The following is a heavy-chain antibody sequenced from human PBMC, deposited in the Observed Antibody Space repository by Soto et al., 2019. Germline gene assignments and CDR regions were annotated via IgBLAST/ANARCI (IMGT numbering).Heavy chain of an antibody. CDR1: GFTFSSYG. CDR2: IWYDGSNK. V-gene: IGHV3-33*01. CDR3: ARDMMFGELLPLYGMDV. J-gene: IGHJ6*02. Sequence: GGSLRLSCAASGFTFSSYGMHWVRQAPGKGLEWVAVIWYDGSNKYYADSVKGRFTISRDNSKNTLYLQMNSLRAEDTAVYYCARDMMFGELLPLYGMDVWGQGTTVTVSS. D-gene: IGHD3-10*02.